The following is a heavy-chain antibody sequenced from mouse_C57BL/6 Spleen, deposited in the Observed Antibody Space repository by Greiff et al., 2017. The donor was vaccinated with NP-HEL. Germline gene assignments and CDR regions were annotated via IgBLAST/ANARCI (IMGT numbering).Heavy chain of an antibody. Sequence: EVQVVESGGGLVKPGGSLKLSCAASGFTFSDYGMHWVRQAPEKGLEWVAYISSGSSTIYYADTVKGRFTISRDNAKNTLFLQMTSLRSEDTAMYYCARPYYGYDEGVPMDDWGQGTSVTVSS. D-gene: IGHD2-9*01. J-gene: IGHJ4*01. CDR3: ARPYYGYDEGVPMDD. CDR1: GFTFSDYG. V-gene: IGHV5-17*01. CDR2: ISSGSSTI.